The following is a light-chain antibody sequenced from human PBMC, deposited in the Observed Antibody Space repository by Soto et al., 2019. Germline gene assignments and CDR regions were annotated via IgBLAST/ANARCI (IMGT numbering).Light chain of an antibody. J-gene: IGKJ1*01. CDR2: AAS. CDR3: QQYGSSPRT. CDR1: QTVYGSY. V-gene: IGKV3-20*01. Sequence: EIVLTQSPGTLSLSPGERATLSYRASQTVYGSYLAWYQQKPGQAPRPLIYAASSRATGIPDRFSGSGSGTDFTLTISRLEPEDSAVYYCQQYGSSPRTFGQGTKVEIK.